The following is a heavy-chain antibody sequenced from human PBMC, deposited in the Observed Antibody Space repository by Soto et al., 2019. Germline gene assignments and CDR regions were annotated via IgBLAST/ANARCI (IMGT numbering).Heavy chain of an antibody. CDR3: ARDKITGLFDY. J-gene: IGHJ4*02. CDR2: INHSGST. V-gene: IGHV4-34*01. D-gene: IGHD2-8*02. Sequence: QVQLQQWGAGLLKPSETLSLTCAVYGGSFSGYYWTWIRQPPGTGLEWIGEINHSGSTNYNPSLKSRVTISVDTSTSQFSLKLTTGTAADTAVYYCARDKITGLFDYWGQGTLVTVSS. CDR1: GGSFSGYY.